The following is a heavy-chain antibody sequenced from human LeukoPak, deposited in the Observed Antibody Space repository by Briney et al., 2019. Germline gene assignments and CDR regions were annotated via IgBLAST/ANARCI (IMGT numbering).Heavy chain of an antibody. D-gene: IGHD3-9*01. CDR3: AKGTYYDILTGAPGFDY. V-gene: IGHV3-23*01. Sequence: PGGSLRLSCAASGFTFSSYAMSWVRQAPGKGLEWVSAISGSGGSTYYADSVKGRFTISRDNSKNTLYLQMNSLRAEDTAVYYCAKGTYYDILTGAPGFDYWGQGTLVTVSS. CDR2: ISGSGGST. CDR1: GFTFSSYA. J-gene: IGHJ4*02.